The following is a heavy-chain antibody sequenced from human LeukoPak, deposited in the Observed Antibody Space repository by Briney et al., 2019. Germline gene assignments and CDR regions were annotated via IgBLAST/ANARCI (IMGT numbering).Heavy chain of an antibody. J-gene: IGHJ4*02. CDR1: GYTFTSYD. V-gene: IGHV1-8*01. CDR3: TAVNYYGSGSSY. D-gene: IGHD3-10*01. Sequence: GASVKVSCKASGYTFTSYDINWVRQATGQGLEWMGWMNPNSGNTGYAQKFQGRVTITRNTSISTAYMELSSLRSDDTAVYYCTAVNYYGSGSSYWGQGTLVTVSS. CDR2: MNPNSGNT.